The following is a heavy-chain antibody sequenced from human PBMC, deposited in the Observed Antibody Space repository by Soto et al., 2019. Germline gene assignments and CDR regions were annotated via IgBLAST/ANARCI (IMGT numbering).Heavy chain of an antibody. CDR1: GGSFSGYY. CDR3: ARSYSYGPEYFQH. CDR2: INHSGST. J-gene: IGHJ1*01. Sequence: QVQLQQWGAGLLKPSETLSLTCAVYGGSFSGYYWSWIRQPPGKGLEWIGEINHSGSTNYNPSLKSRVTISVDTSKNQFSLKLSSVTAADTAVYYCARSYSYGPEYFQHWGQGTLVTVSS. D-gene: IGHD5-18*01. V-gene: IGHV4-34*01.